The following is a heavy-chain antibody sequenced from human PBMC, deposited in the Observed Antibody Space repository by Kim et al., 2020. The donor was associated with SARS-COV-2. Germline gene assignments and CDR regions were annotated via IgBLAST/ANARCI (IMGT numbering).Heavy chain of an antibody. J-gene: IGHJ4*02. CDR1: GYTFTSYD. V-gene: IGHV1-8*01. D-gene: IGHD6-13*01. Sequence: ASVKVSCKASGYTFTSYDINWVRQATGQGLEWMGWMNPNSGNTGYAQKFQGRVTMTRNTSISTAYMELSSLRSEDTAVYYCARGRGGYSSSWYEYYFDYWGQGTLVTVSS. CDR2: MNPNSGNT. CDR3: ARGRGGYSSSWYEYYFDY.